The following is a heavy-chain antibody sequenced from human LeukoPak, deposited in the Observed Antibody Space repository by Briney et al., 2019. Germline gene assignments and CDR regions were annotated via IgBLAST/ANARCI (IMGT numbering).Heavy chain of an antibody. Sequence: ASVKVSCKASEYTFTDYYIHWVRQAPGQGLEWMGWINPNSGGTNYAQKFQGRVTMTRDTSISTAYMDLSRLRSDDTAVYYCARGSIVGATFDYFDYWGQGTLVTVSS. J-gene: IGHJ4*02. CDR3: ARGSIVGATFDYFDY. CDR1: EYTFTDYY. CDR2: INPNSGGT. V-gene: IGHV1-2*02. D-gene: IGHD1-26*01.